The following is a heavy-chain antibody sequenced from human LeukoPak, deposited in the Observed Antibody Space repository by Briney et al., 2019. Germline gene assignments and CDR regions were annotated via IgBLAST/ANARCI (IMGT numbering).Heavy chain of an antibody. V-gene: IGHV5-51*01. CDR2: IYPGDSDT. Sequence: GESLKISCKGSGYSFTSYWIGWVRQMPGKGLEWMGIIYPGDSDTRYSPSFQGQVTISADKSISTAYLQWSSLKASDTAMYYCARSNGVYDILTGYYPWGQGTLVTVSS. CDR3: ARSNGVYDILTGYYP. CDR1: GYSFTSYW. J-gene: IGHJ5*02. D-gene: IGHD3-9*01.